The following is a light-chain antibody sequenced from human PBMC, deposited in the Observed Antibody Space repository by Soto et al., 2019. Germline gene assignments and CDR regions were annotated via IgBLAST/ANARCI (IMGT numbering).Light chain of an antibody. V-gene: IGKV3-20*01. J-gene: IGKJ5*01. Sequence: IVLTQSPGTLSLSPGERATFSCRASQSVSGTYLAWYQQRPGQAPRLLICGVSSRATGIPDRFSGSGSGADFTLTISRLEPEDFAVYYCQQYGSSPQTFGQGTRLEIK. CDR3: QQYGSSPQT. CDR2: GVS. CDR1: QSVSGTY.